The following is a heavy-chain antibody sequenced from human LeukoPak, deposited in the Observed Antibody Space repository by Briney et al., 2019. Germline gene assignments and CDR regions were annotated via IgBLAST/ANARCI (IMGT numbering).Heavy chain of an antibody. J-gene: IGHJ4*02. D-gene: IGHD6-19*01. CDR3: ASGRGVAVAGTTPFDY. CDR2: IIPILGIA. V-gene: IGHV1-69*04. Sequence: PRPSVKVSCKASRGTFSSYAISWVRHAPGQGLEWMGRIIPILGIANYAQKFQGRVTITADKSTSTAYMELSSLRSEDTAVYYCASGRGVAVAGTTPFDYWGQGTLVTVSS. CDR1: RGTFSSYA.